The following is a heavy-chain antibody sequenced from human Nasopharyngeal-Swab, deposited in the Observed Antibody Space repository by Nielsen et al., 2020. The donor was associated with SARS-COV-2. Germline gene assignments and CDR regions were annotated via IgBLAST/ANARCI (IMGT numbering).Heavy chain of an antibody. J-gene: IGHJ5*02. CDR3: ARGARGDYPFGAFDP. CDR1: GFTFSSYA. Sequence: GGSLRLSCAASGFTFSSYAMHWVRQAPGKGLEWVAVISYDGSNKYYADSVKGRFTISRDNSKNTLYLQMNSLGAEDTAVYYCARGARGDYPFGAFDPWGQGTLVTVSS. CDR2: ISYDGSNK. V-gene: IGHV3-30-3*01. D-gene: IGHD4-17*01.